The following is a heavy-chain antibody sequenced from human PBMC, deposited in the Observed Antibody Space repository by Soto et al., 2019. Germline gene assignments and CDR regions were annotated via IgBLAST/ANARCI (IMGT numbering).Heavy chain of an antibody. J-gene: IGHJ4*02. D-gene: IGHD6-19*01. Sequence: GGSLRLSCAASGFTFSSYAMHWVRQAPGKGLEWVAVISYDGSNKYYADSVKGRFTISRDNSKNTLYLQMNSLRAEDTAVYYCARDPQSGWYRWLDYWGQGTLVTVSS. V-gene: IGHV3-30-3*01. CDR3: ARDPQSGWYRWLDY. CDR2: ISYDGSNK. CDR1: GFTFSSYA.